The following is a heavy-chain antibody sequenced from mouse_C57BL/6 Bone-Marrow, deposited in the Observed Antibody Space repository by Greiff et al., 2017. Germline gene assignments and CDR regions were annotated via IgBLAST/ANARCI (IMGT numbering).Heavy chain of an antibody. CDR3: ARHDDYYWYFDV. D-gene: IGHD2-4*01. J-gene: IGHJ1*03. Sequence: VQLMESGPGLVAPSQSLSITCTVSGFSLTSYVVHWVRQPPGKGLEWLVVIWSDGSTTYNSALKSRLSISKDNSKSQVFLKMNSLQTDDTAMYYCARHDDYYWYFDVWGTGTTVTVSS. CDR2: IWSDGST. V-gene: IGHV2-6-1*01. CDR1: GFSLTSYV.